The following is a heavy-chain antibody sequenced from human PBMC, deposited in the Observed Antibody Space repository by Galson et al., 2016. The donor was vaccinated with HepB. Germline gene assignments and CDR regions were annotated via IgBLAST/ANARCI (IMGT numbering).Heavy chain of an antibody. V-gene: IGHV4-31*03. CDR1: GGSINSNDYY. D-gene: IGHD3-22*01. Sequence: TLSLTCTVSGGSINSNDYYWSWIRQHSGKGLEWIGYISHSGNTYYNPSLRIRVSMSVDTSKNQFSLKMNSVTAADTAMYFCARIYIYHSDINGYWAGFDMWGQGTMVIVS. CDR2: ISHSGNT. CDR3: ARIYIYHSDINGYWAGFDM. J-gene: IGHJ3*02.